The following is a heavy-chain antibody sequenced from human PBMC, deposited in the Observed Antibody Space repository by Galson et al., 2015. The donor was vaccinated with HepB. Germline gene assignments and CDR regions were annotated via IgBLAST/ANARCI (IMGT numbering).Heavy chain of an antibody. D-gene: IGHD2-8*02. CDR3: ARNSANTWWDPIDY. V-gene: IGHV1-18*01. Sequence: SVKVSCKASGYTFNTYGFTWVRQAPGQGLEWMGWIGGDNGNPNYGQKFYDRVTMTTDTSTSTAYMELRSLRYDDTAVYYCARNSANTWWDPIDYWGQGTPVTVSS. J-gene: IGHJ4*02. CDR1: GYTFNTYG. CDR2: IGGDNGNP.